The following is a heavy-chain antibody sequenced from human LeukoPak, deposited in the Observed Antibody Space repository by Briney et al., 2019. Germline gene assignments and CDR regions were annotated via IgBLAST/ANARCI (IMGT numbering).Heavy chain of an antibody. J-gene: IGHJ3*02. CDR3: ARGSRHYYDSSGYSSSVDAFDI. CDR2: IYYSGST. CDR1: GGSISSGDYY. Sequence: SETLSLTCTVSGGSISSGDYYWSWIRQPPGKGLEWSGYIYYSGSTYYNPSLKSRVTISVDTSKNQFSLKLSSVTDADTAVYYCARGSRHYYDSSGYSSSVDAFDIWGQGTMVTVSS. D-gene: IGHD3-22*01. V-gene: IGHV4-30-4*01.